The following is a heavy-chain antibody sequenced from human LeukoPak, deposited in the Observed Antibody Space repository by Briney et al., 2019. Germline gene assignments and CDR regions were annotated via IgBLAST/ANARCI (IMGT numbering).Heavy chain of an antibody. J-gene: IGHJ5*02. D-gene: IGHD3-10*01. CDR3: ARDRHGSGSAHSFDP. CDR2: IYYSGIT. V-gene: IGHV4-59*01. Sequence: SETLSLTCTVSGGSISSYYWSWIRQPPGKGLEWIAYIYYSGITNYNPSLKSRATISVDTSKNEFSLKLSSVTAADTAVYYCARDRHGSGSAHSFDPWGQGTLDTVSS. CDR1: GGSISSYY.